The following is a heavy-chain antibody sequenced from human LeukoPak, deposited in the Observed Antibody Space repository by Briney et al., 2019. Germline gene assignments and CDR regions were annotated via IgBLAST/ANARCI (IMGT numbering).Heavy chain of an antibody. J-gene: IGHJ4*02. D-gene: IGHD5-24*01. CDR2: IKQDGSEK. V-gene: IGHV3-7*01. Sequence: HPGGSLRLSCAASGFTLSTYWMSWVRQAPGKGLEWVANIKQDGSEKYYVDSVKGRFTISRDNAKNSLYLQMNSLRAEDTAVYYCARPRWLQFGPHDSWGQGTLVTVSS. CDR3: ARPRWLQFGPHDS. CDR1: GFTLSTYW.